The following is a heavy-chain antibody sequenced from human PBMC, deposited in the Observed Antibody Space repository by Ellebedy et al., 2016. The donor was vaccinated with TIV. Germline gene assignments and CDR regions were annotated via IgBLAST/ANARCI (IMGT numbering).Heavy chain of an antibody. D-gene: IGHD3-10*01. CDR1: GGSISSSSYY. CDR3: ARRVYYYGSGSYYNPGYFDL. V-gene: IGHV4-39*01. CDR2: IYYSGST. J-gene: IGHJ2*01. Sequence: MPSETLSLTCTVSGGSISSSSYYWGWIRQPPGKGLEWIGSIYYSGSTYYNPSLKSRVTISVDTSKNQFSLKLSSVTAADTAVYYCARRVYYYGSGSYYNPGYFDLWGRGTLVTVSS.